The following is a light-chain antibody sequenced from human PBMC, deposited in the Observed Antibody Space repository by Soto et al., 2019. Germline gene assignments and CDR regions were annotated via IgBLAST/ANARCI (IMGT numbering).Light chain of an antibody. Sequence: DIQMTQSPPYVSASVGDRVTISCRASQDAGSWLSWFHQKPGGAPNLLIFHTYRKKSGVPPRFAGRGSGTEFTLTLSSLQPEDFGTYYCQHADGLRALTFGGGTAVEI. CDR2: HTY. V-gene: IGKV1-12*01. J-gene: IGKJ4*01. CDR3: QHADGLRALT. CDR1: QDAGSW.